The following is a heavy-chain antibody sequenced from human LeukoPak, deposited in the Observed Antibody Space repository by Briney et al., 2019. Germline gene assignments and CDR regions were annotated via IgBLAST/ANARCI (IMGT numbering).Heavy chain of an antibody. CDR2: IYHTGRA. D-gene: IGHD4-11*01. J-gene: IGHJ4*02. V-gene: IGHV4-38-2*02. CDR3: SRVAPGYSNYWSFYFEW. Sequence: SETLSLTCSVSGYSINSGYYWAWIRQPPGKGLEWIAIIYHTGRAYYNPSLKSRVTISVDTSKNQFLLKLNSVIAADAAFYFCSRVAPGYSNYWSFYFEWWGQGTLVTASS. CDR1: GYSINSGYY.